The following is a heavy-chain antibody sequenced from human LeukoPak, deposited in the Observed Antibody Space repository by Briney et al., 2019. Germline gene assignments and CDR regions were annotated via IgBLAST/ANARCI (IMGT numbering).Heavy chain of an antibody. D-gene: IGHD1-1*01. V-gene: IGHV3-7*01. CDR2: IKQDGSEK. CDR3: ARGGGTYNL. Sequence: GGSLRLSCAASGFTFSSYGMHWVRQAPGKGLEWVANIKQDGSEKYYVDSVKGRFTISRDNAKNSLFLQMNSLRAEDTAVYYCARGGGTYNLWGQGTLVTVSS. CDR1: GFTFSSYG. J-gene: IGHJ5*02.